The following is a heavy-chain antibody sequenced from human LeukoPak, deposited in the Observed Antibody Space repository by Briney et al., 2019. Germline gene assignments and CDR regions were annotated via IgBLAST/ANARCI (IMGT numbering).Heavy chain of an antibody. CDR2: IYTSGST. CDR3: ARDLRGYDRSWFDP. Sequence: PSETLSLTCTVSGGSISSYYWSWIRQPAGKGLEWIGRIYTSGSTNYNPSLTSRVTISVDTSKNQFSLKLSSVTAADTAVYYCARDLRGYDRSWFDPWGQGTLVTVSS. D-gene: IGHD5-12*01. CDR1: GGSISSYY. J-gene: IGHJ5*02. V-gene: IGHV4-4*07.